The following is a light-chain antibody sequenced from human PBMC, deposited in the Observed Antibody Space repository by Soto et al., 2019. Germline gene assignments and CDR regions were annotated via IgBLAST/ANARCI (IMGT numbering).Light chain of an antibody. CDR3: QQRSDWPIT. Sequence: EIVLTQSPATLSLSPGERASLSCRASQSISNYLSWYQEKPGQAPRLLIYDASNRATGIPARFSGSGSGTDLTLTISSLEPEDFAVYYCQQRSDWPITLGQGTRLEIK. V-gene: IGKV3-11*01. CDR2: DAS. CDR1: QSISNY. J-gene: IGKJ5*01.